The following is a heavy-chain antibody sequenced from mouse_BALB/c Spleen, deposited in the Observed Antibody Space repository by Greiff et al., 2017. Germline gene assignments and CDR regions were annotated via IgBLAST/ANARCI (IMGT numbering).Heavy chain of an antibody. CDR3: ARGGVTTMDY. V-gene: IGHV5-4*02. CDR2: ISDGGSYT. D-gene: IGHD2-3*01. J-gene: IGHJ4*01. Sequence: DVMLVESGGGLVKPGGSLKLSCAASGFTFSDYYMYWVRQTPEKRLEWVATISDGGSYTYYPDSVKGRFTISRDNAKNNLYLQMSSLKSEDTAMYYCARGGVTTMDYWGQGTSVTVSS. CDR1: GFTFSDYY.